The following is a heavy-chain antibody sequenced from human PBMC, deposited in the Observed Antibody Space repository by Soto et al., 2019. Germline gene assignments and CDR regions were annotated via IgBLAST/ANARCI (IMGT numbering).Heavy chain of an antibody. CDR1: GYTFSGHW. D-gene: IGHD6-19*01. CDR2: IDPSDSYI. CDR3: ARHGAAIWLGY. Sequence: GESLKISCNTSGYTFSGHWISWVRQVPGKGLQWMGNIDPSDSYINYNPAFRGHVTFSVDKSKSTAYLHWRSLGPSDTAIYYCARHGAAIWLGYWGQGTLVTVYS. V-gene: IGHV5-10-1*01. J-gene: IGHJ4*02.